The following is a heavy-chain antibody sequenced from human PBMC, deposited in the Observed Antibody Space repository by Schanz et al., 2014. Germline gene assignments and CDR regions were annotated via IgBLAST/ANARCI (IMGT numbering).Heavy chain of an antibody. CDR2: INPSGGST. CDR3: ARGRGCTGGSCYSWFDL. Sequence: QVQLVQSGAEVKKPGASVKVSCKASGYTFTSDSMHWVRQAPGQGLEWMGMINPSGGSTTYAQKFQGRVTITADKSTTTAYMELNSLNSDDTAVYYCARGRGCTGGSCYSWFDLWGQGTLVTVAS. J-gene: IGHJ5*02. V-gene: IGHV1-46*01. D-gene: IGHD2-15*01. CDR1: GYTFTSDS.